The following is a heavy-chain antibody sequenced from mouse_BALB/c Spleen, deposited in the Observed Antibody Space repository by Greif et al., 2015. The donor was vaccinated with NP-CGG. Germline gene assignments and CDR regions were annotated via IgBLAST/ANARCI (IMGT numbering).Heavy chain of an antibody. V-gene: IGHV1S56*01. CDR1: GYTFTSYY. J-gene: IGHJ3*01. Sequence: QVQLQQSGPELVKPGASVRISCKASGYTFTSYYIHWVKQRPGQGLEWIGWIYPGNVNTKYNEKFKGKATLTADKSSSTAYMQLSSLTSEDSAVYFCAREGGIYDGQRTVFAYWGQGTLVTVSA. CDR2: IYPGNVNT. CDR3: AREGGIYDGQRTVFAY. D-gene: IGHD2-3*01.